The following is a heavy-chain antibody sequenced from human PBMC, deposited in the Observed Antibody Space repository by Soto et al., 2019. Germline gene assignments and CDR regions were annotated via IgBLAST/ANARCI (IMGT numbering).Heavy chain of an antibody. CDR3: ARVHRRITIFGVVTLFDY. Sequence: SETLSLTCAVYGGSFSGYYWSWIRQPPGKGLEWIGEINHSGSTNYNPSLKSRVTISVDTSKNQFSLKLSSVTAADTAVYYCARVHRRITIFGVVTLFDYWGQGTLVTVSS. D-gene: IGHD3-3*01. CDR2: INHSGST. CDR1: GGSFSGYY. J-gene: IGHJ4*02. V-gene: IGHV4-34*01.